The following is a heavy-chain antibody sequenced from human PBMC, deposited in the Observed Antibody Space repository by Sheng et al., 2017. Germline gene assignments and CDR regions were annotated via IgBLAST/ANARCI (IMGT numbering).Heavy chain of an antibody. Sequence: EVQLLESGGGLVQPGGSLRLSCAASGFTFSSYAMSWVRQAPGKGLEWVSAISGSGGSTYYADSVKGRFTISRDNSKNTLYLQMNSLRAEDTAVYYCAKDHSWHRCGGDCYFDYWGQGTLVTVSS. CDR1: GFTFSSYA. J-gene: IGHJ4*02. CDR2: ISGSGGST. CDR3: AKDHSWHRCGGDCYFDY. V-gene: IGHV3-23*01. D-gene: IGHD2-21*02.